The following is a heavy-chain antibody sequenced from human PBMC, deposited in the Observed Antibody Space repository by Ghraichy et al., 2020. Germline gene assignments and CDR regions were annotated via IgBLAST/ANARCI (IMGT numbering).Heavy chain of an antibody. CDR1: GYTFTSYA. V-gene: IGHV1-3*01. D-gene: IGHD6-19*01. Sequence: ASVKVSCKASGYTFTSYAMHWVRQAPGQRLEWMGWINAGNGNTKYSQKFQGRVTITRDTSASTAYMELSSLRSEDTAVYYCARDVIAVAIIYQFQHWGQGTLVTVSS. CDR3: ARDVIAVAIIYQFQH. CDR2: INAGNGNT. J-gene: IGHJ1*01.